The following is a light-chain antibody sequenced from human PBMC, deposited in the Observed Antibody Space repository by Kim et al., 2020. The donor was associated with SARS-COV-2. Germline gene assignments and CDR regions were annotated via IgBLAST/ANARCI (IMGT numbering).Light chain of an antibody. V-gene: IGKV1-5*03. CDR2: KAS. CDR3: QQYDGIFRT. CDR1: QSVNNR. J-gene: IGKJ1*01. Sequence: ASVGDRVTIACRASQSVNNRLAWYQQKPGKAPKVLIYKASTLESGVPSRFSGSGFGTEFTLTISSLQPDDFATYYCQQYDGIFRTFGQGTKVDIK.